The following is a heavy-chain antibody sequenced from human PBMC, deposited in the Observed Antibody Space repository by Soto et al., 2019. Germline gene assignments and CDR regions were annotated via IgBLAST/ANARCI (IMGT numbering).Heavy chain of an antibody. V-gene: IGHV1-69*12. CDR1: GGTFSSYA. D-gene: IGHD1-26*01. CDR3: ARSGSYAIDY. J-gene: IGHJ4*02. Sequence: QVQLVQSGAEVKKPGSSVKVSCKASGGTFSSYAISWVRQAPGQGLEWMGGIIPIFGTAHYAQKFQGRVTITAAESTGTAYLELRSLRSEDTAVDSCARSGSYAIDYWGQGTLVTVSS. CDR2: IIPIFGTA.